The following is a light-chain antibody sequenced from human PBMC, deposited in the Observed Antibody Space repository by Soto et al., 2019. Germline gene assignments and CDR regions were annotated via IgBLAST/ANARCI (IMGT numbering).Light chain of an antibody. V-gene: IGKV3-15*01. CDR1: QSIGRN. Sequence: EIVKTQSPATLSVSPGERATLSCRASQSIGRNLAWYQHKPGQAPRLLIYGASTGTTDIPTRFSASGSGTEFILTISSLQSEDFAVYYCQQYNNWPRSFGQGTKVEV. CDR2: GAS. J-gene: IGKJ1*01. CDR3: QQYNNWPRS.